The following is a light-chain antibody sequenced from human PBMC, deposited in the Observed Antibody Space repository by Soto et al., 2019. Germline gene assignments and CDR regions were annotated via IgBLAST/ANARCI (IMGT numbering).Light chain of an antibody. Sequence: QSVLTPPPSTSGTPGQRVTISCSGSSSNIGSNYVYWYQQLPGTAPKLLIYRNNQRPSGVPDRFSGSKSGTSASLAISGLRSEDEADYYCAAWDDSLSGYVFGTGTKAPS. CDR3: AAWDDSLSGYV. CDR1: SSNIGSNY. J-gene: IGLJ1*01. CDR2: RNN. V-gene: IGLV1-47*01.